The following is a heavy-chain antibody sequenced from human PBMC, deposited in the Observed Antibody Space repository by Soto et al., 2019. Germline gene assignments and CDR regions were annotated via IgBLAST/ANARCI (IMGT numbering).Heavy chain of an antibody. J-gene: IGHJ4*02. CDR1: GYTFTNYG. V-gene: IGHV1-18*01. D-gene: IGHD6-19*01. CDR2: ISAYSGHT. Sequence: QVQLVQSGAEVKKPGASVTVSCKASGYTFTNYGINWVRQAPGQGLEWMGWISAYSGHTNYAQKLQDRVTMTTDTSTSTAYMELRSLRSVDTAVYYCARRPHLADNVELDYWGQGTLVTVSS. CDR3: ARRPHLADNVELDY.